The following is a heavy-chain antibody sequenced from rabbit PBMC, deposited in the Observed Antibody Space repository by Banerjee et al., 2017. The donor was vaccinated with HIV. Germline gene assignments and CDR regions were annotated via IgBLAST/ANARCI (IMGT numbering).Heavy chain of an antibody. CDR1: GFSFSSSYY. D-gene: IGHD6-1*01. V-gene: IGHV1S40*01. Sequence: QSLEESGGDLVKPGASLTLTCTASGFSFSSSYYMCWVRQAPGKGLEWIACIYAGNSGSTYYASWAKGRFTISKTSSTTVTLQMTSLTATDTATYFCARGPYIYGYAGYADPTGYFNLWGPGTLVTVS. J-gene: IGHJ4*01. CDR3: ARGPYIYGYAGYADPTGYFNL. CDR2: IYAGNSGST.